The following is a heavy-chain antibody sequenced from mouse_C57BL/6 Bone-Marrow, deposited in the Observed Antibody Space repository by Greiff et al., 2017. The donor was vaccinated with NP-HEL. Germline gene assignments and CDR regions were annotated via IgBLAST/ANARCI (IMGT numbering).Heavy chain of an antibody. Sequence: EVKVVESGGGLVQSGRSLRLSCAPSGFTFSDFYMEWVRQAPGKGLEWIAASRNKANDYTTEYSASVKGRFIVSRDTSQSILYLQMNALRAEDTAIYYCARGLYYYGSSYDYAMDYWGQGTSVTVSS. D-gene: IGHD1-1*01. J-gene: IGHJ4*01. CDR3: ARGLYYYGSSYDYAMDY. V-gene: IGHV7-1*01. CDR2: SRNKANDYTT. CDR1: GFTFSDFY.